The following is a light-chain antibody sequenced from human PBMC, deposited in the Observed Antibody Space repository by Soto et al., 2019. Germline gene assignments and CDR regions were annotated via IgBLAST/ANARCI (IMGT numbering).Light chain of an antibody. CDR3: QQYDNLLVT. V-gene: IGKV1-33*01. J-gene: IGKJ5*01. Sequence: DIPMTQSPSSLSAYVGDRVTITCQASQDISSYLHWYQHKPGKAPKLLIYDASNLETGVPSRFSGSGSGTDFTFTISGLQPEDVATYYCQQYDNLLVTFGQGTRLEIK. CDR1: QDISSY. CDR2: DAS.